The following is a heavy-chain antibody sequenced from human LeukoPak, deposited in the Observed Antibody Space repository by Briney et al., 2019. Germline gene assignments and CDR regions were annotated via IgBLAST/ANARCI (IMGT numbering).Heavy chain of an antibody. CDR3: AKGRQSGSFYYYVEDYFDH. Sequence: GGSLRLSCEASGFTFSSYAMSWVRQAPGKGLEGVSSVSSRGDTTFYADSVKGRFTISRDNSKNTLYLQVNSLRAEDTAVYYCAKGRQSGSFYYYVEDYFDHWGQGTLVTVSS. V-gene: IGHV3-23*01. CDR2: VSSRGDTT. J-gene: IGHJ4*02. CDR1: GFTFSSYA. D-gene: IGHD3-22*01.